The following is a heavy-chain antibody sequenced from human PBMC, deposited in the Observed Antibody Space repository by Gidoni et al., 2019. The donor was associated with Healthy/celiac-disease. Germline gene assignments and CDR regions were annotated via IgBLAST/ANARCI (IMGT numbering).Heavy chain of an antibody. CDR3: ARDGGLATSNAFDI. Sequence: QGLEWMGRIIPMLGIANNAQKFQGRVTITADKSTSTAYMELSSLSSEDTAVYYCARDGGLATSNAFDIWGQGTMVTVSS. CDR2: IIPMLGIA. V-gene: IGHV1-69*04. D-gene: IGHD3-16*01. J-gene: IGHJ3*02.